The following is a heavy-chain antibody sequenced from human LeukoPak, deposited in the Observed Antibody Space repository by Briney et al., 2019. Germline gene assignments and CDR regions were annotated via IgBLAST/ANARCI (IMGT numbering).Heavy chain of an antibody. J-gene: IGHJ6*02. CDR1: GFTVSSNY. V-gene: IGHV3-53*01. CDR3: AHYDSSGYPGGMDV. D-gene: IGHD3-22*01. CDR2: IYSGGST. Sequence: GGSLRLSCAASGFTVSSNYMSWVRQAPGKGLEWVSVIYSGGSTYYAASVKGRFTISRDNSKNTLYLQMNSLRAEDTAVYYCAHYDSSGYPGGMDVWGQGTTVTVSS.